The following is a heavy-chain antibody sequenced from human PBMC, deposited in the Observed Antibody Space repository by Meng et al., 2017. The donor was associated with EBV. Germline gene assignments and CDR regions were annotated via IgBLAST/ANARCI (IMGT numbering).Heavy chain of an antibody. Sequence: VGAGGGWGQPGRSLRLSCAASGFTFSNYGFHWVRKAPGKGPEWVAIIPSDASHNKYYADSVKGRFTISRDNSKNTLYLQMNSLRTEDTAVYYCAKDLSGRFNPWGQGTLVTVSS. V-gene: IGHV3-30*18. CDR3: AKDLSGRFNP. CDR1: GFTFSNYG. D-gene: IGHD1-14*01. J-gene: IGHJ5*02. CDR2: IPSDASHNK.